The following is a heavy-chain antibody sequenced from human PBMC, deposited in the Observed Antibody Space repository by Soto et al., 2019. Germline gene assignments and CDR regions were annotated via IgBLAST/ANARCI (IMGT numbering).Heavy chain of an antibody. CDR2: IFYSGST. CDR3: ASTEDFFDY. CDR1: GVSLTSGTYY. V-gene: IGHV4-31*03. J-gene: IGHJ4*02. Sequence: QVQLQESGPGLVKPSQTLSLTCSVSGVSLTSGTYYWSWIRQHPGKGLEWIGYIFYSGSTDYNPSLKSRVNISVDTSKNQFSLKRSSVTAADTAVYYCASTEDFFDYWGQGTLVTVS.